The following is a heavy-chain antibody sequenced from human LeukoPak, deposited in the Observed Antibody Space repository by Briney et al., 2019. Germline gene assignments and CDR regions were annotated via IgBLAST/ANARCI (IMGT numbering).Heavy chain of an antibody. V-gene: IGHV3-23*01. CDR1: GFTFSSYA. D-gene: IGHD3/OR15-3a*01. CDR2: LSGSGGST. J-gene: IGHJ4*02. CDR3: ASFRTGYPYYFDY. Sequence: GGSLRLSCASSGFTFSSYAMRWVRQAPGRGLEWVSSLSGSGGSTYYADSVQGRFTISRDTSKTTLYLQMNSLRAEDTAVYYCASFRTGYPYYFDYWGQGILVTVSS.